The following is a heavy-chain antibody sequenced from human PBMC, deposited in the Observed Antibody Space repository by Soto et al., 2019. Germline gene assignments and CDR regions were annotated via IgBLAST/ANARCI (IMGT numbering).Heavy chain of an antibody. V-gene: IGHV1-18*01. CDR2: ISLYSDGT. CDR3: ARVVPGAEAWFGP. D-gene: IGHD2-2*01. J-gene: IGHJ5*02. CDR1: GYTFSNYG. Sequence: ASVKVSCKTSGYTFSNYGITCVRQAPGQPLEWLGWISLYSDGTNYAQKFQGRVSMTTDTSTTTAYMELRSLRSDDTAVYYCARVVPGAEAWFGPWGQGTLVTVSS.